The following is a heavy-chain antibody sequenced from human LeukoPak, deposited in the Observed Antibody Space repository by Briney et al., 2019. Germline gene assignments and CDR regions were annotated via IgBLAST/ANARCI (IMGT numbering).Heavy chain of an antibody. Sequence: ASVKVSCKASGYTFTSYDINWVRQATGQGLEWMGWISAYNGNTNYAQKLQGRVTMTTDTSTSTAYMELRSLRSDDTAVYYCAREADVWGSSDYWGQGTLVTVSS. CDR1: GYTFTSYD. CDR2: ISAYNGNT. CDR3: AREADVWGSSDY. J-gene: IGHJ4*02. D-gene: IGHD3-16*01. V-gene: IGHV1-18*01.